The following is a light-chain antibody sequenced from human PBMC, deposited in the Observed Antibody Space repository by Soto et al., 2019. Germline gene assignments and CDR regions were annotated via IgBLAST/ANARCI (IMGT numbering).Light chain of an antibody. CDR3: QQYDRFPVT. CDR2: DAS. CDR1: QTISTW. Sequence: DIQVTQSPPTLSASVGGRVTITCRASQTISTWMAWYQQKPGKAPKLLVYDASTLQSGVASRFSGSGSGTEFTLTISSLQPDDFATYYCQQYDRFPVTFGQGTRLEN. J-gene: IGKJ5*01. V-gene: IGKV1-5*01.